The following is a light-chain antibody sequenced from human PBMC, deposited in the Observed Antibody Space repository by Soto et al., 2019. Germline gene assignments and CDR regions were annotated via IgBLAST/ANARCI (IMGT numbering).Light chain of an antibody. CDR2: DVS. V-gene: IGLV2-14*03. J-gene: IGLJ1*01. CDR1: RSDIGTYNY. CDR3: MSYTTTSSFV. Sequence: QSALTQPASMSGSPGQSITISCTGTRSDIGTYNYLSWYQQHPGKAHRLVISDVSNRPSGVSNRFSGSKSGNTASLTITGLQSEDEADYYCMSYTTTSSFVFGSGTKVTVL.